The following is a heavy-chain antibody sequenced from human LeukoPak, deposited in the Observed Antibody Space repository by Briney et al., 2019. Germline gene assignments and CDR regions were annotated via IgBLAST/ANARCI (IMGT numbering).Heavy chain of an antibody. D-gene: IGHD6-13*01. CDR2: ISSSSSYI. Sequence: GGSLRLSCAASGFTFSSYSMNWVRQAPGKGLEWVSSISSSSSYIYYADSVKGRFTISRDNAKNSLYLQMNSLRAEDTALYYCAKGGYSSSWLTFDYWGQGTLVTVSS. CDR1: GFTFSSYS. CDR3: AKGGYSSSWLTFDY. J-gene: IGHJ4*02. V-gene: IGHV3-21*04.